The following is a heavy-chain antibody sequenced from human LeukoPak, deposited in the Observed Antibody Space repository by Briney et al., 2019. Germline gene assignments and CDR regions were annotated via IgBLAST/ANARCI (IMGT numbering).Heavy chain of an antibody. D-gene: IGHD5-18*01. CDR2: IYHSGST. CDR1: GYSTSSGYY. CDR3: ARHSGGYSYGYGYYFDY. V-gene: IGHV4-38-2*01. Sequence: SETLSLTCAVSGYSTSSGYYWGWIRQPPGKGLEWIGSIYHSGSTYYNPSLKSRVTISVDTSKNQFSLKLSSVTAADTAVYYCARHSGGYSYGYGYYFDYWGQGTLVTVSS. J-gene: IGHJ4*02.